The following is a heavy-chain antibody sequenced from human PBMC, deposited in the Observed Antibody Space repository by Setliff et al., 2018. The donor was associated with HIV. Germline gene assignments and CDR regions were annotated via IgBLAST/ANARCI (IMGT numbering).Heavy chain of an antibody. J-gene: IGHJ4*02. CDR2: IYYSGST. Sequence: SETLSLTCTVSAGPIRSSTYYWAWIRQPPGKGLEWIGTIYYSGSTYYNPSLKSRATISVDTSKNQFSLKLSSVTAADTAVYYCIIAYSSGWLAPMGFDSWGQGTLVTSPQ. V-gene: IGHV4-39*01. D-gene: IGHD6-19*01. CDR1: AGPIRSSTYY. CDR3: IIAYSSGWLAPMGFDS.